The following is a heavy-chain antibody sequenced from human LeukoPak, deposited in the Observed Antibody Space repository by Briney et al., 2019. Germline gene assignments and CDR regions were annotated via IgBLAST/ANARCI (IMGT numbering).Heavy chain of an antibody. CDR2: IYY. CDR1: GGSISRSSYY. CDR3: VVFCRSTSCHYGMDV. V-gene: IGHV4-39*01. J-gene: IGHJ6*02. Sequence: SETLSLTCTVSGGSISRSSYYWGWIRQPPGKGLEWIGSIYYNNPSLKSRVTISVDTSKNQFSLKLSSVTAADTAVYYCVVFCRSTSCHYGMDVWGQGTTVTVSS. D-gene: IGHD2-2*01.